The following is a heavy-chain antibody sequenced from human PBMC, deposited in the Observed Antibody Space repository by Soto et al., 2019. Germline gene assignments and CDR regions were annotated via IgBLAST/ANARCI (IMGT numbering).Heavy chain of an antibody. V-gene: IGHV3-15*01. Sequence: GGSLRLSCAASGFTFSNAWMSWVRQAPGKGLEWVGRIKSKTDGGTTDYAAPVKGRFTISRDDSKNTLYLQMNSLKTEDTAVYYCTTSKVLRFLEWLLPRGDYYYMDVWGKGTTVTVSS. D-gene: IGHD3-3*01. CDR2: IKSKTDGGTT. CDR1: GFTFSNAW. CDR3: TTSKVLRFLEWLLPRGDYYYMDV. J-gene: IGHJ6*03.